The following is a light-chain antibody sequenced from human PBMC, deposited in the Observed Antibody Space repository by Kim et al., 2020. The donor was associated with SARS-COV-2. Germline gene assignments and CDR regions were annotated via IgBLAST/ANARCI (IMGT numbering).Light chain of an antibody. V-gene: IGKV3-20*01. CDR2: GAS. Sequence: PGKRAPLSCRASQSVSSSYLAWYQQKPGQAPRLLIYGASSRATGIPDRFSGSGSGTDFTLTISRLEPEDFAVYYCQQYGSSPGWTFGQGTKVEIK. CDR1: QSVSSSY. J-gene: IGKJ1*01. CDR3: QQYGSSPGWT.